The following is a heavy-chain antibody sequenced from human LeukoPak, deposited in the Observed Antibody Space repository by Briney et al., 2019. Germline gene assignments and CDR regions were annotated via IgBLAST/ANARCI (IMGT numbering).Heavy chain of an antibody. CDR1: GFTFSDYG. J-gene: IGHJ5*01. CDR3: AKDRGRYSTTADS. D-gene: IGHD2-15*01. V-gene: IGHV3-33*06. CDR2: IWYDGTNK. Sequence: GGSLRLFCAASGFTFSDYGIHWVRQAPGKGLEWVAVIWYDGTNKYYGDSVKGRFTISRDNSKNTLYLQMNSLRAEDTAVYYCAKDRGRYSTTADSWGQGTLVTVSS.